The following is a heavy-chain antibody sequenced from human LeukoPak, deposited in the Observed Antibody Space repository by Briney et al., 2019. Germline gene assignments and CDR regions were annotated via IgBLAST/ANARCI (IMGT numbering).Heavy chain of an antibody. CDR1: GFTFSSYS. D-gene: IGHD3-10*01. CDR3: ATGKRMVRGVIIPPIDY. J-gene: IGHJ4*02. CDR2: ISSSSSTI. Sequence: PGGSLRLSCVASGFTFSSYSMNWVRQAPGKGLEWVSYISSSSSTIYYAGSVKGRFTISRDNAKNSLYLQMNSLRAEDTAVYYCATGKRMVRGVIIPPIDYWGQGTLVTVSS. V-gene: IGHV3-48*01.